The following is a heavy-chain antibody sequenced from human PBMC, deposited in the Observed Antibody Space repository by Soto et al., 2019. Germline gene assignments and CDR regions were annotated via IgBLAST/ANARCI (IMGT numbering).Heavy chain of an antibody. CDR3: ARQKGINNYYGMDV. CDR1: GYTFTSYT. D-gene: IGHD3-10*01. J-gene: IGHJ6*02. Sequence: ASVKVSCKASGYTFTSYTFSWVRQAPGQGLEWTGWISANNGNIRYAQKLQGRVTMTTDTSTSTVYVEVWSLRSDDTAVYYCARQKGINNYYGMDVWGQGTTVTVSS. V-gene: IGHV1-18*04. CDR2: ISANNGNI.